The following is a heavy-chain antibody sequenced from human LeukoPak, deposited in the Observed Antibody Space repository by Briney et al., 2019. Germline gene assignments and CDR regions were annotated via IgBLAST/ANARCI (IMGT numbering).Heavy chain of an antibody. Sequence: SETLSLTCTVSGGSISSYYWSWIRQPPGKGLEWIGYIYYSGSTNYNPSLKSRVTISVGTSKNQFSLKLSSVTAADTAVYYCARVYGAGYDFRGAFDIWGQGTMVTVSS. V-gene: IGHV4-59*01. D-gene: IGHD5-12*01. CDR3: ARVYGAGYDFRGAFDI. J-gene: IGHJ3*02. CDR2: IYYSGST. CDR1: GGSISSYY.